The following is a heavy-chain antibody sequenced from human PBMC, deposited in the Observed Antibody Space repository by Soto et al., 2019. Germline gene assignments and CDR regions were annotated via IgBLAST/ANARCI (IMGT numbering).Heavy chain of an antibody. Sequence: QVQLVQSGAEVERPGSSVTVSCRISGVAFSSYTISWVRQAPGQGLEWMGRIVPLLGLANYAQKFQDXXTITADKSTSTVYMELNSLRFEDTAVYFCARSEWELDSLDYWGQGTLVTVSS. V-gene: IGHV1-69*02. J-gene: IGHJ4*02. CDR1: GVAFSSYT. D-gene: IGHD1-26*01. CDR2: IVPLLGLA. CDR3: ARSEWELDSLDY.